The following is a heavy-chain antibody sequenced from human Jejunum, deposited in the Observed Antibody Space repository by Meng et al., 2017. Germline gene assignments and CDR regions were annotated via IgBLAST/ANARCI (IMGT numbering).Heavy chain of an antibody. CDR3: ASDPSVAY. D-gene: IGHD4-23*01. J-gene: IGHJ4*02. Sequence: GGSLRLSCTVSGFTFGNYWMTWFRQAPGKGLEWVANINQDGREINYVGSVEGRFTVSRDNAKNSLYLQMNSLRDGDTAVYYCASDPSVAYWGQGTRVTVSS. V-gene: IGHV3-7*01. CDR2: INQDGREI. CDR1: GFTFGNYW.